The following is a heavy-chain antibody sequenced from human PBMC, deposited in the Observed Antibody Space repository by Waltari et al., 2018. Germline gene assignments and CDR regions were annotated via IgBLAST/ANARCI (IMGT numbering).Heavy chain of an antibody. Sequence: QVQLVQSGAEVKKPGSSVKVSCKASGGTFSSYAISWVRQAPGQGLEWLGGIIPIFGTAHYAQKFQGRVTITADKSTSTAYMELSSLRSEDTAVYYCARAGEAYYDSSGYYHAPGPFDYWGQGTLVTVSS. CDR3: ARAGEAYYDSSGYYHAPGPFDY. CDR2: IIPIFGTA. D-gene: IGHD3-22*01. V-gene: IGHV1-69*14. J-gene: IGHJ4*02. CDR1: GGTFSSYA.